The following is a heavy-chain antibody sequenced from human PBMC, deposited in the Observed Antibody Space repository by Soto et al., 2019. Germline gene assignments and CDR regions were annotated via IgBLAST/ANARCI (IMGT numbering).Heavy chain of an antibody. CDR2: ISSSSSYI. V-gene: IGHV3-21*01. J-gene: IGHJ5*02. CDR3: ARDLRPIARWFDP. D-gene: IGHD6-13*01. CDR1: GFTFSSYR. Sequence: SAGSLRLTCAASGFTFSSYRLNWVRQAPGKGLEWVSSISSSSSYIYYADSVKGRFTISRDNAKNSLYLQMNSLRAEDTAVYYCARDLRPIARWFDPWGQGTLVTVSS.